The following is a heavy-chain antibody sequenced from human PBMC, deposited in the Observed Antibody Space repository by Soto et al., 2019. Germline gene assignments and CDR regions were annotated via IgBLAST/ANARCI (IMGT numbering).Heavy chain of an antibody. D-gene: IGHD6-13*01. CDR3: ARVGYSSSWYGEGGAFDI. J-gene: IGHJ3*02. CDR2: IYYSGST. CDR1: GGSISSGGYY. Sequence: SETLSLTCTVSGGSISSGGYYWSWIRQHPGKGLEWIGYIYYSGSTYYNPSLKSRVTISVDTSKNQFSLKLSSVTAADTAVYYCARVGYSSSWYGEGGAFDIWGQGTMVTVSS. V-gene: IGHV4-31*03.